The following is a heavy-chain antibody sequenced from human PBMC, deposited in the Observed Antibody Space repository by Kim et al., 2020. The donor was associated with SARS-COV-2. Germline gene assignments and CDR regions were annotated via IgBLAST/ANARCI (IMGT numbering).Heavy chain of an antibody. Sequence: YTPSLKSRVTISVDTSKNQFSLKLSSVTAADTAMYYCARVDYGDNYGMDVWGQGTTVTVSS. CDR3: ARVDYGDNYGMDV. V-gene: IGHV4-31*02. D-gene: IGHD4-17*01. J-gene: IGHJ6*02.